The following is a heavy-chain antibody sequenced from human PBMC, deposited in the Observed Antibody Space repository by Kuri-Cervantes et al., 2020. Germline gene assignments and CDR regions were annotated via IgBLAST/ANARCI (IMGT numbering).Heavy chain of an antibody. J-gene: IGHJ4*02. CDR3: ARVEIRPYSGYVGGIDY. CDR1: GFTFSSYG. CDR2: ISYDGSNK. D-gene: IGHD5-12*01. V-gene: IGHV3-30*03. Sequence: GGSLRLSCAASGFTFSSYGMHWVRQAPGKGLEWVAVISYDGSNKYYADSVKGRFTISRDNSKNTLYLQMNSLRAEDTAVYYCARVEIRPYSGYVGGIDYWGQGTLVTVSS.